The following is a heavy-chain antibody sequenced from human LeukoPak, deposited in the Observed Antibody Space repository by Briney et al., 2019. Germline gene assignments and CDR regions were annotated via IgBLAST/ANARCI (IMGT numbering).Heavy chain of an antibody. J-gene: IGHJ4*02. V-gene: IGHV4-59*08. D-gene: IGHD4-17*01. CDR1: GGSFSGYY. CDR2: IYYSGST. Sequence: SETLSLTCAVYGGSFSGYYWSWIRQPPGKGLEWIGYIYYSGSTNYNPSLKSRVTISVDTSKNQFSLKLSSVTAADTAVYYCARNRYGAQDVTPYYFDYWGQGTLVTVSS. CDR3: ARNRYGAQDVTPYYFDY.